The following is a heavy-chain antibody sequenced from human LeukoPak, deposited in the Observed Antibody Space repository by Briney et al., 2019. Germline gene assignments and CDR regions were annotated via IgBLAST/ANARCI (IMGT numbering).Heavy chain of an antibody. V-gene: IGHV1-69*13. CDR2: IIPILGTP. CDR1: GGTLSGYS. CDR3: ARHYLNHRSGGWYIEGPIDY. D-gene: IGHD6-19*01. Sequence: SVKVSCKASGGTLSGYSISWVRQAPGQGLEWMGGIIPILGTPNYAQKFRGRVTITADESTSTAYMEVSSLRSEDTAVYYCARHYLNHRSGGWYIEGPIDYWGQGTLVTVSS. J-gene: IGHJ4*02.